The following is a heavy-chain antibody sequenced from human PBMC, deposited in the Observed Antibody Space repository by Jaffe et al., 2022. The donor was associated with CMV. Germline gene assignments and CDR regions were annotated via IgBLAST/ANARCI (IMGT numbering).Heavy chain of an antibody. Sequence: QVQLQESGPGLVKPSGTLSLTCGVSGGSISSMTWWTWVRQAPGKGLEWIGEIYPSGSTNYNPSLKSRVVISLDKSNNQFSLKLTSVTAADTAVYYCARGRWFDPWGQGILVTVSS. V-gene: IGHV4-4*02. J-gene: IGHJ5*02. CDR3: ARGRWFDP. CDR1: GGSISSMTW. CDR2: IYPSGST.